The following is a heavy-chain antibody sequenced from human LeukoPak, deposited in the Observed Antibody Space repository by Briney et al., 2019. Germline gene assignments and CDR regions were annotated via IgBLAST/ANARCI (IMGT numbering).Heavy chain of an antibody. CDR1: GFTFSSYE. CDR3: AELGITRIGVV. J-gene: IGHJ6*04. Sequence: GGSLRLSCAASGFTFSSYEMNWVRQAPGKGLEWVSYISSSGSNMYYADSVKGRFTISRDNAKNSLYLQMNSLRAEDTAVYYCAELGITRIGVVWGKGTTVTISS. D-gene: IGHD3-10*02. V-gene: IGHV3-48*03. CDR2: ISSSGSNM.